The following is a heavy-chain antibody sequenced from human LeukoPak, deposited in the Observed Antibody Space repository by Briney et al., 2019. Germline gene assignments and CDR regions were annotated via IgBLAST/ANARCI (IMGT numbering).Heavy chain of an antibody. CDR3: ARERYDFWSGYPDPNYYYGMDV. J-gene: IGHJ6*02. CDR2: ISGSGGST. V-gene: IGHV3-23*01. D-gene: IGHD3-3*01. CDR1: GFTFSSYT. Sequence: GGSLRLSCAASGFTFSSYTMSWVRQAPGKGLEWVSGISGSGGSTYYADSVKGRFTISRDNAKNSLYLQMNSLRAEDTAVYYCARERYDFWSGYPDPNYYYGMDVWGQGTTVTVSS.